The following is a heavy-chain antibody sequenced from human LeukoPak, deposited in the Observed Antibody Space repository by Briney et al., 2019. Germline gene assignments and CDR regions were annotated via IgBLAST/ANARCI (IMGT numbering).Heavy chain of an antibody. Sequence: GVSLRLSCAASGFTFSSYGMQCVREAPGKGLEGVAVISYDGSNKYYVDSVKGRFTISRENSKNTLYLQMNSLRAEDTAVYYCAKVLGDYGDYAGNYWGQGTLVTVSS. CDR3: AKVLGDYGDYAGNY. CDR2: ISYDGSNK. CDR1: GFTFSSYG. D-gene: IGHD4-17*01. V-gene: IGHV3-30*18. J-gene: IGHJ4*02.